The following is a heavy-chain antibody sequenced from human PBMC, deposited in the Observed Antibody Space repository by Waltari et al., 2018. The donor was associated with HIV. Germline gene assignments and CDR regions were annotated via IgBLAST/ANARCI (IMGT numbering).Heavy chain of an antibody. J-gene: IGHJ5*02. CDR2: INQSGRT. CDR3: ARGEEGYSGYDLSWFDT. D-gene: IGHD5-12*01. Sequence: QVQLQQWGAGLLKPSETLSLTCAVYGGSFSGYYWSWIRQPPGKGLEWIGEINQSGRTNYNPSLKSRVTISADTAKNQFALKVNSVTAADTAVYYCARGEEGYSGYDLSWFDTWGQGTLVTVSS. V-gene: IGHV4-34*01. CDR1: GGSFSGYY.